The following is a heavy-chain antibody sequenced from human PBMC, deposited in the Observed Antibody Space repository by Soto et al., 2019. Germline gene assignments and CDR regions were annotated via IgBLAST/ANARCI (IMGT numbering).Heavy chain of an antibody. V-gene: IGHV1-18*01. CDR1: GYTFTDYG. Sequence: GAEVQKPGASVKVSCKASGYTFTDYGISWVRQAPGQGLEWMGWISPYTGDTKYPQRLQGRVTVTADTSTSTAYMELRSLKSDDTAVYYCAKTGGWNWFDPWGQGTLVSVSS. D-gene: IGHD6-19*01. J-gene: IGHJ5*02. CDR2: ISPYTGDT. CDR3: AKTGGWNWFDP.